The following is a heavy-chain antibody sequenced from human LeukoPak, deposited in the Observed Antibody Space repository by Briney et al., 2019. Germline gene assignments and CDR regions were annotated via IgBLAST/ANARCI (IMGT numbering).Heavy chain of an antibody. CDR1: GGSIGSNNYY. V-gene: IGHV4-39*07. CDR2: ISYSGST. Sequence: KPSETLSLTCTVSGGSIGSNNYYFWGWIRQPPGKGLEWIGTISYSGSTYYNPSLKSRVTMAVDTSKNQFSLKVSSVTAADTAVYYCTRDLSSAWFYYWGQGTLVTVSS. J-gene: IGHJ4*02. D-gene: IGHD6-13*01. CDR3: TRDLSSAWFYY.